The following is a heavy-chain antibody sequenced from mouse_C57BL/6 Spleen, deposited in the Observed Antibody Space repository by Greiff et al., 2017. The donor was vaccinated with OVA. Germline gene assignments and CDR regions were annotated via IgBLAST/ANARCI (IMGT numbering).Heavy chain of an antibody. J-gene: IGHJ1*03. CDR1: GYTFTSYT. CDR3: ARYTTVVARYFDV. V-gene: IGHV1-4*01. Sequence: QVQLQQSGAELARPGASVKMSCKASGYTFTSYTMHWVKQRPGQGLEWIGYINPSSGYTKYNQKFKDKATLTADKSSSTAYMQLSSLTSEDSAVDYCARYTTVVARYFDVWGTGTTVTVSS. CDR2: INPSSGYT. D-gene: IGHD1-1*01.